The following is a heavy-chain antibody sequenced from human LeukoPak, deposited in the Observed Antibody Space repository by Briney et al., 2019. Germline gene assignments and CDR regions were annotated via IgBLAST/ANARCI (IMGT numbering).Heavy chain of an antibody. J-gene: IGHJ4*02. D-gene: IGHD1-26*01. CDR2: IRYDGSNK. CDR1: GLTFSSYG. V-gene: IGHV3-30*02. CDR3: AKPGFGSYGCIDY. Sequence: GGSLRLSCAASGLTFSSYGMHWVRQAPGKGLEWVAFIRYDGSNKYYADSVKGRFTISRDNSKNTLYLQMNSLRAEDTAMYYCAKPGFGSYGCIDYWGQGTLVTVSS.